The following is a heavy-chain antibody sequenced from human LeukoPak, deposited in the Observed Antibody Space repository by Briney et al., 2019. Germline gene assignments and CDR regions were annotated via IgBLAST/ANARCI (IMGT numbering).Heavy chain of an antibody. D-gene: IGHD1-26*01. CDR1: GYTFTSYY. CDR3: ARDRSWDRAYYYYYMDV. CDR2: INPSGGST. Sequence: ASVKVSCKASGYTFTSYYMHWVRQAPGQGLEWMGIINPSGGSTSYAQKFQGRVTMTRDTSTSTVYMELSSLRSEDTAVYYCARDRSWDRAYYYYYMDVWGKGTTVTVSS. J-gene: IGHJ6*03. V-gene: IGHV1-46*01.